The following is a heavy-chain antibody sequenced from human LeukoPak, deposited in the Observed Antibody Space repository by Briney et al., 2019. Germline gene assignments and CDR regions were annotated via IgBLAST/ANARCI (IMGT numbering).Heavy chain of an antibody. J-gene: IGHJ4*02. CDR1: GGSISSYY. CDR3: ARGPTRYQFDY. Sequence: SETLSLTCTVSGGSISSYYWSWIRQPPGKELEWIAYIYYSGSTNYNPSLKSRVTISVDTSKNEFSLRLSPVTAADRAVYYCARGPTRYQFDYWGQGILVTVSS. V-gene: IGHV4-59*01. D-gene: IGHD2-2*01. CDR2: IYYSGST.